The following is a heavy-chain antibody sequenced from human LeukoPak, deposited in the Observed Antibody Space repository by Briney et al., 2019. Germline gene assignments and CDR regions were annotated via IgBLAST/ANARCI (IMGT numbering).Heavy chain of an antibody. CDR1: GWSFNDHY. CDR2: INARGDT. D-gene: IGHD2-2*01. V-gene: IGHV4-34*01. CDR3: ARGQVPAARGYNWFDP. J-gene: IGHJ5*02. Sequence: SETLSLTCAVYGWSFNDHYWNWIRQPPGKGLEWIGEINARGDTNFNPSLKSRVTISVDSSKNQFSLTLRSMIAADTAVYYCARGQVPAARGYNWFDPWGQGTLSPSPQ.